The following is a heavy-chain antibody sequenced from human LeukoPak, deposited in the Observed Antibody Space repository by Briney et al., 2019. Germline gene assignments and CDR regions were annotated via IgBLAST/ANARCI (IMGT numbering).Heavy chain of an antibody. V-gene: IGHV3-21*01. CDR2: ISSSSSYI. CDR3: ARSYCSSTSCYAFDI. Sequence: WGSLRLSCAASGFTFSSYSMNWVRQAPGKGLEWVSSISSSSSYIYYADSVKGRFTISRDNAKNSLYLQMNSLRAEDTAVYYCARSYCSSTSCYAFDIWGQGTMVTVSS. CDR1: GFTFSSYS. D-gene: IGHD2-2*01. J-gene: IGHJ3*02.